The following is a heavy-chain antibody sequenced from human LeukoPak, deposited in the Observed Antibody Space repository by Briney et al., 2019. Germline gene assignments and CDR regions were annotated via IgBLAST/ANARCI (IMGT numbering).Heavy chain of an antibody. J-gene: IGHJ6*03. CDR1: GGTFSSYA. D-gene: IGHD2-2*02. CDR3: AGNGGLYCSSTSCYTAGYYYYYMDV. CDR2: IIPILGIA. V-gene: IGHV1-69*04. Sequence: GASVKVSCKASGGTFSSYAISWVRQAPGQGLEWMGRIIPILGIANYAQKFQGRVTITADKSTSTAYMELSSLRSEDTAVYYCAGNGGLYCSSTSCYTAGYYYYYMDVWGKGTTVTVSS.